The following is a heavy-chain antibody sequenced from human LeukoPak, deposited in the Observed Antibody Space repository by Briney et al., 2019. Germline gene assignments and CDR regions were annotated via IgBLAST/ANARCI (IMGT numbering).Heavy chain of an antibody. V-gene: IGHV3-73*01. CDR1: GFTFSGSA. CDR2: IRSKANSYAT. D-gene: IGHD6-13*01. J-gene: IGHJ3*02. Sequence: GGSLRLSCAASGFTFSGSAMHWVRQASGKGLEWVGRIRSKANSYATAYAAPVKGRFTISRDDSKNTAYLQMNSLKTEDTAVYYCTNLIAAAGNDAFDIWGQGTMVTVSS. CDR3: TNLIAAAGNDAFDI.